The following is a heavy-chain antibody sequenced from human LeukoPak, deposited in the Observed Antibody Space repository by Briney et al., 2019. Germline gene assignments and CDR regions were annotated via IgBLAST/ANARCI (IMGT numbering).Heavy chain of an antibody. J-gene: IGHJ4*02. D-gene: IGHD3-10*01. V-gene: IGHV3-15*01. CDR2: IKSRTDGGTT. CDR1: GFTFSDAW. Sequence: PGGSLRLSCAASGFTFSDAWMNWVRQAPGKGLEWVGHIKSRTDGGTTDYAAPVKVRFTISRDDSRNTLYLQMNSLKTEDTAVYYCTTSLWFGELLSSDYWGQGTLVTVSS. CDR3: TTSLWFGELLSSDY.